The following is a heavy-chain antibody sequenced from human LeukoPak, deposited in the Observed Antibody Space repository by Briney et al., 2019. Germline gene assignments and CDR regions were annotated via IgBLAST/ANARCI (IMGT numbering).Heavy chain of an antibody. CDR2: IIPILGIA. Sequence: GATVKVSCKASGGTFSSYAISWVRQAPGQGLEWVGRIIPILGIANYAQKFQGRVTITADKSTSTAYMELSSLRSEDTAVYYCARESRVPAAGTYYYYMDVWGKGTTLTVSS. V-gene: IGHV1-69*04. CDR1: GGTFSSYA. J-gene: IGHJ6*03. CDR3: ARESRVPAAGTYYYYMDV. D-gene: IGHD6-13*01.